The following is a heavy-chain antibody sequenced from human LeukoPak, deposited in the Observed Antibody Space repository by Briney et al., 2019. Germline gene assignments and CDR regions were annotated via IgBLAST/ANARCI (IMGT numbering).Heavy chain of an antibody. CDR2: TSYDGSNK. V-gene: IGHV3-30-3*01. Sequence: GGSLRLSCAASGFTFSNYPMHWVRQAPGKGLEWVAVTSYDGSNKYYADSVKGRFTISRDNSKNTLYLQMNSLRAEDTAVYYCARDAIRLGELSFCDYWGQGTLVTVSS. D-gene: IGHD3-16*02. CDR3: ARDAIRLGELSFCDY. J-gene: IGHJ4*02. CDR1: GFTFSNYP.